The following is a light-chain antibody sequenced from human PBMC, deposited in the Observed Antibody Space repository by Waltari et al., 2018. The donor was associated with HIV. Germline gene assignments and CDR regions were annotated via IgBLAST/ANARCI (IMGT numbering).Light chain of an antibody. V-gene: IGKV3-20*01. CDR2: AAS. CDR1: QSISSSY. J-gene: IGKJ2*03. Sequence: EIVLTQSPGTLSLSPGERATPPCRTSQSISSSYLAWYQQKPGQAPRLLIYAASSRATGIPDRFSGNASGTDFTLTISRLEPEDFAVYYCQQYGSSPDSFGQGTKLEIK. CDR3: QQYGSSPDS.